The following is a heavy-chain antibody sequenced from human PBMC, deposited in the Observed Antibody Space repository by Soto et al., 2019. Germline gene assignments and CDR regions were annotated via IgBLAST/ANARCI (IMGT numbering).Heavy chain of an antibody. V-gene: IGHV1-69*01. D-gene: IGHD6-13*01. J-gene: IGHJ5*02. CDR1: GGTFSSYA. CDR2: IIPIFGTA. Sequence: QVQLVQSGAEVKKPGSSVKVSCRASGGTFSSYAISWVRQAPGQGLEWMGGIIPIFGTANYAQKFKGRVTITADASTSTAYMELGSLRSEDTAVYYCARDPAYSSSWYVGWFDPWGQGTLVTVSS. CDR3: ARDPAYSSSWYVGWFDP.